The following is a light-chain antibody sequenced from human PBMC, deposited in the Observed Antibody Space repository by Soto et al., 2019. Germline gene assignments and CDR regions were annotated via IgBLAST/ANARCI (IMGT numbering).Light chain of an antibody. CDR3: QTWGTGMV. J-gene: IGLJ2*01. V-gene: IGLV4-69*01. Sequence: QSVLTQSPSASASLGASVKLTCTLSSGHSSYAIAWHQQQPEKGPRYLMKLNSDGSHSKGDGIPDRFSGSSSGAERYLTISRLQSEDEADYYCQTWGTGMVFGGGTKVTLL. CDR1: SGHSSYA. CDR2: LNSDGSH.